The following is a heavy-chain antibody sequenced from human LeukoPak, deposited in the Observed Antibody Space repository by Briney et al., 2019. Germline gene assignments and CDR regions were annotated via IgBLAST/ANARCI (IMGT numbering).Heavy chain of an antibody. CDR3: ETGYSSTWYYFDY. V-gene: IGHV4-59*01. J-gene: IGHJ4*02. CDR1: GDSISSYY. CDR2: IYHSGST. D-gene: IGHD6-13*01. Sequence: KTSETLSLTCTVSGDSISSYYWSWIRQPPGKGLEWIGYIYHSGSTNYNPSLKSRVTISADTSKDQFSLKLASVTAADTAVYYCETGYSSTWYYFDYWGQGTLVTVSS.